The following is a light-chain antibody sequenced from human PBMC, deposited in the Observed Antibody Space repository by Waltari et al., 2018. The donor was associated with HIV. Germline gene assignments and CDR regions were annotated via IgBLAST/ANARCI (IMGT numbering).Light chain of an antibody. CDR1: SSDVGGYNY. J-gene: IGLJ1*01. Sequence: QSALTQPPSASGSPGQSVTISCTGTSSDVGGYNYVSWYQLHPGKAPKLMIYEVSNRPSGVPGRFSGSKSGNTASLTVSGLQSEDEADYFCASYAGSTNVFGTGTKVTVL. CDR2: EVS. V-gene: IGLV2-8*01. CDR3: ASYAGSTNV.